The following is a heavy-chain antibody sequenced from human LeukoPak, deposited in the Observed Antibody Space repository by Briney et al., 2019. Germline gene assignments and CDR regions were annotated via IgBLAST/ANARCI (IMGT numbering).Heavy chain of an antibody. D-gene: IGHD3-10*01. Sequence: GGSLRLSCAASGFTFSSYSMNWVRQAPGKGLEWVSYISSSSSTIYYADSVKGRFTISRDNAKNSLYLQMNSLRAEDTAVYYCARDILWFGESPVDYWGQGTLVTVSS. J-gene: IGHJ4*02. CDR1: GFTFSSYS. CDR3: ARDILWFGESPVDY. CDR2: ISSSSSTI. V-gene: IGHV3-48*01.